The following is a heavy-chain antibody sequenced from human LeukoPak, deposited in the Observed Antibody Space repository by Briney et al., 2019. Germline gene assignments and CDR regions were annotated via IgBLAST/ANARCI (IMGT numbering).Heavy chain of an antibody. J-gene: IGHJ6*03. V-gene: IGHV1-24*01. D-gene: IGHD3-9*01. CDR3: ATGDKGAILTGYNYYFYMDV. Sequence: ASVKVSCKVSGYTLTELSMHWVRQAPGKGLEWMGGFDPEDGETIYAQKFQGRVTITADESTSTAYMELSSLRSEDTAVYYCATGDKGAILTGYNYYFYMDVWGKGTTVTISS. CDR2: FDPEDGET. CDR1: GYTLTELS.